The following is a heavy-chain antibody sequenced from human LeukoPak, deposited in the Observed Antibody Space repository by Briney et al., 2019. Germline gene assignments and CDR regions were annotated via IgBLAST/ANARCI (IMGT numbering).Heavy chain of an antibody. D-gene: IGHD6-13*01. Sequence: SVKVSCKASGGTFSSYTISWVRQAPGQGLEWMGRIIPILGIANYAQKFQGRVTITADKSTSTAYMELSSLRSEDTTVYYCARRERSMAPAGDYWGQGTLVTVSS. CDR3: ARRERSMAPAGDY. CDR1: GGTFSSYT. CDR2: IIPILGIA. J-gene: IGHJ4*02. V-gene: IGHV1-69*02.